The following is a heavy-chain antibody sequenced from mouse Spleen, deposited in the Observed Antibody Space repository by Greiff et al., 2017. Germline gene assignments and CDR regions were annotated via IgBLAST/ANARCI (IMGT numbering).Heavy chain of an antibody. CDR2: IYPRSGNT. D-gene: IGHD4-1*01. CDR3: ARSRANWDYFDY. CDR1: GYTFTSYG. V-gene: IGHV1-81*01. J-gene: IGHJ2*01. Sequence: VKLMESGAELARPGASVKLSCKASGYTFTSYGISWVKQRTGQGLEWIGEIYPRSGNTNYNGKFKGKATLTADKSSSTAYMQLSSLTSEDSAVYFCARSRANWDYFDYWGQGTTLTVSS.